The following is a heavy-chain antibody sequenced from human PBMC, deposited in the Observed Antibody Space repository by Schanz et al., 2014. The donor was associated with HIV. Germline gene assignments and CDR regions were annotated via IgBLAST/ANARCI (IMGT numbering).Heavy chain of an antibody. D-gene: IGHD1-26*01. J-gene: IGHJ2*01. V-gene: IGHV1-69*01. CDR1: GGSFSSYA. Sequence: QVQLVQSGAEVKKPGSSVKVSCKASGGSFSSYAINWVRQAPGQGLEWMGGIIPIFHTANYAQKFQGRVTITADESTGTAYMDLTSLRYEDTALYYCAASMYNGSYGTHYYFDLWGRGTRVTVTT. CDR3: AASMYNGSYGTHYYFDL. CDR2: IIPIFHTA.